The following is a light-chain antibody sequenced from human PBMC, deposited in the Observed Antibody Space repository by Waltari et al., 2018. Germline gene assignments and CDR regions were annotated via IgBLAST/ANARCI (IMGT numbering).Light chain of an antibody. CDR3: QTGGHGTWV. V-gene: IGLV4-69*01. CDR2: VNSDGSH. Sequence: QLVLTQSPSASASLGASVKLTCTLSSRHSSHIIAWLQQPPEKGPRYLMKVNSDGSHSKGDDIPDRFSGSSSGAERYLTISSVQSEDEADYYCQTGGHGTWVFGGGTTLTVL. J-gene: IGLJ3*02. CDR1: SRHSSHI.